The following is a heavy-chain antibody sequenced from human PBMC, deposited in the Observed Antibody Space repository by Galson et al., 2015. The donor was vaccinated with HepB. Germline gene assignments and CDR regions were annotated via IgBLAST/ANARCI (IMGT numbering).Heavy chain of an antibody. J-gene: IGHJ4*02. CDR1: GGSISSSSYY. D-gene: IGHD3-22*01. CDR3: ARDEYYYESSAYPY. CDR2: IYYSGST. Sequence: ETLSLTCTVSGGSISSSSYYWGWIRQPPGKGLEWIGSIYYSGSTYYNPSLKSRVTISVDTSKIHFSLRLSSVTAADTAVYYCARDEYYYESSAYPYWGQGTLVTVSS. V-gene: IGHV4-39*02.